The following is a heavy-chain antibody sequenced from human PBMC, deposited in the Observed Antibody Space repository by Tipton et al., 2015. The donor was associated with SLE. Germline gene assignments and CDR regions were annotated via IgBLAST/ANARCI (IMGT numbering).Heavy chain of an antibody. D-gene: IGHD3-3*01. V-gene: IGHV4-34*01. CDR1: GGSFNDYY. Sequence: TLSLTCAVYGGSFNDYYWSWIRQPPGKGLEWIGEINHSGSTNYNPSPKSRVTISVDTSKNQFSLKLSSVTAADTAVYYCARGTPPRITIFGVVSGGYFDYWGQGTLVTVSS. CDR3: ARGTPPRITIFGVVSGGYFDY. J-gene: IGHJ4*02. CDR2: INHSGST.